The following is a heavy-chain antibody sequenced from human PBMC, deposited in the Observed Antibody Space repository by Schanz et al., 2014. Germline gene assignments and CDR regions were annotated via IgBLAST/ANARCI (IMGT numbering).Heavy chain of an antibody. V-gene: IGHV3-11*01. J-gene: IGHJ6*03. D-gene: IGHD2-21*01. CDR2: ISDSGDST. CDR3: ARVVFFCDSSSCMNFYYMDV. CDR1: GFTFSDYY. Sequence: QVQLVDSGGGLVKPGGSLRLSCAASGFTFSDYYMTWIRQAPGKGLEWVSDISDSGDSTHYADSVKGRFTISRDNAKNSLFLQMNSLSAEDTAVYFCARVVFFCDSSSCMNFYYMDVWGKGTTVTDSS.